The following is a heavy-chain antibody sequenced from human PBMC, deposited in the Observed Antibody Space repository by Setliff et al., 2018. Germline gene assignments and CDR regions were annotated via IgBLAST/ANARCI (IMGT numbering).Heavy chain of an antibody. Sequence: HPGGSLRLSCAASGFTFGDFAMTWVRQAPGKGLEWVSGIGGRGISTYYADSVKGRFIISRDNSENTLYLQMNSLRAEDTAVYYCVRVYAYSYGFDYWGQGTPVTVSS. CDR2: IGGRGIST. CDR3: VRVYAYSYGFDY. V-gene: IGHV3-23*01. CDR1: GFTFGDFA. J-gene: IGHJ4*02. D-gene: IGHD3-16*01.